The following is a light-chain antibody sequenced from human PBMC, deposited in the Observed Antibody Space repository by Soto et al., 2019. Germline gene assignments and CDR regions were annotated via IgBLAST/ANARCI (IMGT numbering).Light chain of an antibody. CDR1: QSVSSSY. V-gene: IGKV3-20*01. Sequence: EIVLTQSPGTLSLSPGERATLSCRASQSVSSSYLAWYQQKPGQAPRLLIYGASSRATGIPDRFSGSGSGTDFTLTISRLELEDFAVYFCQQYGSPPLTFGQGTKVEI. J-gene: IGKJ1*01. CDR2: GAS. CDR3: QQYGSPPLT.